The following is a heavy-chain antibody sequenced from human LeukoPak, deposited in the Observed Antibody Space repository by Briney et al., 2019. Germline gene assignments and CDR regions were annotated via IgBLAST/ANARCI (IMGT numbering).Heavy chain of an antibody. Sequence: SGTLSLTCDVSGGALSSSNWWSWVRQPPGKGLEWIGEIYHSGSTNYNTSLKSRVTISVDKSKNQFSLKLSSVTAADTAVYYCARKQYLAPYYFDYWGQGTLVTVSA. CDR1: GGALSSSNW. J-gene: IGHJ4*02. CDR2: IYHSGST. D-gene: IGHD6-13*01. CDR3: ARKQYLAPYYFDY. V-gene: IGHV4-4*02.